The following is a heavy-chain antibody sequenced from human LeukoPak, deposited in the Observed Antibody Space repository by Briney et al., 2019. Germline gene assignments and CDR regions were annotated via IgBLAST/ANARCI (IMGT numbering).Heavy chain of an antibody. V-gene: IGHV1-69*04. CDR3: ATYPGYCSGGSCYIDY. Sequence: SVKVSCKASGGTFSSYAISWVRQAPGQGLEWMGRIIPIFGIANYAQKFQGRVTITADKSTSTAYMELSSLRSEDTAVYYCATYPGYCSGGSCYIDYWGQGTLVTVSS. CDR1: GGTFSSYA. D-gene: IGHD2-15*01. J-gene: IGHJ4*02. CDR2: IIPIFGIA.